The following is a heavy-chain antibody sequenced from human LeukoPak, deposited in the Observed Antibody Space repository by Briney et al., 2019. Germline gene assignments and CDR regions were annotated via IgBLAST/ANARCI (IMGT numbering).Heavy chain of an antibody. Sequence: KASETLSLTCTVSGGSISSYYWSWIRRPAGRGLEWIGRVYASGTTTYNPSLKSRVAISLDTSKNQFSLKLSSVTAADSAVFYCARESPSLWSGIDIWGQGTMVTVSS. D-gene: IGHD3-3*01. CDR2: VYASGTT. J-gene: IGHJ3*02. CDR1: GGSISSYY. CDR3: ARESPSLWSGIDI. V-gene: IGHV4-4*07.